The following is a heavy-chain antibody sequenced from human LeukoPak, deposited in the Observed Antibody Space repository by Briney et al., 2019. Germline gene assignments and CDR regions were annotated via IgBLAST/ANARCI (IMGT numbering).Heavy chain of an antibody. Sequence: GGSLRLSCAASGFTFSSYAMHWVRQAPGKGLEYVSAISSNGGSTYYANSVKGRFTISRDNSKNTLFLQMGSLGAEDMAVYYCARVSSSGYYYFDFWGQGTLVTVSS. CDR1: GFTFSSYA. CDR3: ARVSSSGYYYFDF. V-gene: IGHV3-64*01. J-gene: IGHJ4*02. D-gene: IGHD3-22*01. CDR2: ISSNGGST.